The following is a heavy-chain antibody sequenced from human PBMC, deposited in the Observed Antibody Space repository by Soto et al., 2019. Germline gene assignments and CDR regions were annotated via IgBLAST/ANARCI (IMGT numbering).Heavy chain of an antibody. CDR2: ISPYTGNT. CDR3: VMVDNYVTPTPQDV. CDR1: GYIFVNYG. Sequence: QVQLVQAGDEVKKPGASVKVSCKASGYIFVNYGIAWVRQAPRQGLEWMGWISPYTGNTHSASKVQGRLTMTTDTSTSTAYRDRGSLTSDDTALYYCVMVDNYVTPTPQDVWGQGTTGTVSS. D-gene: IGHD3-16*01. J-gene: IGHJ6*02. V-gene: IGHV1-18*01.